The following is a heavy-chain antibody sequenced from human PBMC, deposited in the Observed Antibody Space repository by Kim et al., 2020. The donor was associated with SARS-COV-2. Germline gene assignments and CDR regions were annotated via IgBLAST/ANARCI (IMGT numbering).Heavy chain of an antibody. CDR1: GGTFSSYA. V-gene: IGHV1-69*13. J-gene: IGHJ6*02. CDR3: ARDRGPYDFWSGSRPYYYYGMDV. CDR2: IIPIFGTA. D-gene: IGHD3-3*01. Sequence: SVKVSCKASGGTFSSYAISWVRQAPGQGLEWMGGIIPIFGTANYAQKFQGRVTITADESTSTAYMELSSLRSEDTAVYYCARDRGPYDFWSGSRPYYYYGMDVWGQGTTVTVSS.